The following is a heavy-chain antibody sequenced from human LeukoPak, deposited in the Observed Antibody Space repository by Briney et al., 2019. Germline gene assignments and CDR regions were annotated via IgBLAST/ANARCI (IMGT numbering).Heavy chain of an antibody. CDR2: IYYSGST. CDR1: GGSFSSYY. V-gene: IGHV4-59*08. J-gene: IGHJ4*02. Sequence: YPSETLSLTCAVYGGSFSSYYWSWIRQPPGKGLEWIGYIYYSGSTYYSPSLKSRVTISVDTSKNQFSLKLTSVTAADTAVYYCARHTSGDSVFDYWGQGTLVTVSS. CDR3: ARHTSGDSVFDY. D-gene: IGHD6-19*01.